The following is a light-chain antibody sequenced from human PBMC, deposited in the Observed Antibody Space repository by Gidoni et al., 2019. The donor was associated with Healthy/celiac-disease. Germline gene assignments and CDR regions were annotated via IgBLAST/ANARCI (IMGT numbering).Light chain of an antibody. CDR1: QSVSSY. Sequence: EIVLTQSPATLSLSPGERATLSCRASQSVSSYFAWYQQNPGQAPRLLIYDAANRSTGIPAGFSGSGSGTDFTLTISSREFEDFAVYYCQQRNDWPPITFGHXTKVDIK. V-gene: IGKV3-11*01. J-gene: IGKJ3*01. CDR3: QQRNDWPPIT. CDR2: DAA.